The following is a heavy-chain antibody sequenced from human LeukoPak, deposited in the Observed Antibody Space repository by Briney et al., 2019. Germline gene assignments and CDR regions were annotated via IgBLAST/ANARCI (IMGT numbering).Heavy chain of an antibody. J-gene: IGHJ4*02. CDR3: ARQNGSGWTPFDY. CDR2: IYYSGST. D-gene: IGHD6-19*01. CDR1: GGSISSYY. V-gene: IGHV4-59*08. Sequence: SETLSLTCTVSGGSISSYYLSWIRQPPGKGLEWIGYIYYSGSTNYNPSLKSRVTISVDTSKNQFSLKLSSVTAADTAVYYCARQNGSGWTPFDYWGQGTLVTVSS.